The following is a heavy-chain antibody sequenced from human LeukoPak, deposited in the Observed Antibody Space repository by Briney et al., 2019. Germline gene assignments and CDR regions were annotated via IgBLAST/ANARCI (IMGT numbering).Heavy chain of an antibody. D-gene: IGHD2-2*01. CDR2: IYPGDSDT. V-gene: IGHV5-51*01. Sequence: GESLKISCKGSGYSFTSYWIGWVRQMPGKGLEWMGIIYPGDSDTRYSPSFQGQVTISADKSISTAYLQWSSLKASDTAMYYCARQRGYCSSTSCYAENWFDPCGQGTLVTVSS. J-gene: IGHJ5*02. CDR1: GYSFTSYW. CDR3: ARQRGYCSSTSCYAENWFDP.